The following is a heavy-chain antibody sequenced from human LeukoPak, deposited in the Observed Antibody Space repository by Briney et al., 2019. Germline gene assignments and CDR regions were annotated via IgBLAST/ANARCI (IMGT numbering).Heavy chain of an antibody. CDR3: ARSSQVLRYFDWLSKDYGMDV. V-gene: IGHV3-74*01. Sequence: GGSLRLSCAASGFTFSSYWMHWVRQAPGKGLVWVSRINSDGSSTSYADSVKGRFTISRDNAKNTLYLQMNSLRAEDTAVYYCARSSQVLRYFDWLSKDYGMDVWGQGTTVTVSS. D-gene: IGHD3-9*01. J-gene: IGHJ6*02. CDR1: GFTFSSYW. CDR2: INSDGSST.